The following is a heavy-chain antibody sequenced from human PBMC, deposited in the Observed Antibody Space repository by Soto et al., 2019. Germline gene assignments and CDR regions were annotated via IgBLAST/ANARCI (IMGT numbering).Heavy chain of an antibody. Sequence: SEEVSFRAYYLGFTSHGISWVRQAPGQGLEWMGWISLYNGNTNYAQQFQGRVTMTTDTSTSTAYMELRSLRSDDTAMYFCAIYHLELFRFDYWGQGTLVTVSS. CDR3: AIYHLELFRFDY. V-gene: IGHV1-18*04. CDR2: ISLYNGNT. D-gene: IGHD2-2*01. CDR1: YLGFTSHG. J-gene: IGHJ4*02.